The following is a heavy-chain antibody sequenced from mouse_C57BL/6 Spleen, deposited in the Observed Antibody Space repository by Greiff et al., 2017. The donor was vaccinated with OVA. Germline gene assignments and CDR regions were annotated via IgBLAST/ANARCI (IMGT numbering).Heavy chain of an antibody. Sequence: EVKLMESGGGLVKPGGSLKLSCAASGFTFSSYAMSWVRQTPEKRLEWVATISDGGSYTYYPDNVKGRFTISRDNAKNNLYLQMSHLKSEDTAMYYCAREVTGTYWYFDVWGTGTTVTVSS. CDR1: GFTFSSYA. J-gene: IGHJ1*03. D-gene: IGHD4-1*01. CDR3: AREVTGTYWYFDV. V-gene: IGHV5-4*01. CDR2: ISDGGSYT.